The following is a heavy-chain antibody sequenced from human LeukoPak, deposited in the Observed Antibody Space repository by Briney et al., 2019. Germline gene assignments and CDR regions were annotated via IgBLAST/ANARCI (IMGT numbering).Heavy chain of an antibody. CDR3: ARGVEPLAANTLAY. J-gene: IGHJ4*02. CDR1: GFTDITND. V-gene: IGHV3-53*01. D-gene: IGHD1-14*01. CDR2: LYSEGNT. Sequence: GGPLRLSCAASGFTDITNDITWLRQAPGKGLEWVSVLYSEGNTKYADSVQGRFTISRDNSKHTLYLEIHSLSPDDTAVYYCARGVEPLAANTLAYWGQGTLVTVSS.